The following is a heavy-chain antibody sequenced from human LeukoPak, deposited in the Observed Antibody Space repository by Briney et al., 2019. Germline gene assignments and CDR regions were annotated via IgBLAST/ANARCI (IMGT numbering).Heavy chain of an antibody. V-gene: IGHV1-8*01. CDR1: GYTFTSYD. D-gene: IGHD3-10*01. Sequence: ASVKVSCKASGYTFTSYDINWVRQATGQGLEWMGWMNPNSGNTGYAQKFQGRVTMTRNTSISTAYMELSSLRSEDTAVYYCATRKDYYGSGSYYYAFDIWGQGTMVTVSS. CDR3: ATRKDYYGSGSYYYAFDI. CDR2: MNPNSGNT. J-gene: IGHJ3*02.